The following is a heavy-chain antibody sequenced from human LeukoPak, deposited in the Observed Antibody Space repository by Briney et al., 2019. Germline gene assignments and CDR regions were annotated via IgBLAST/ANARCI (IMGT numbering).Heavy chain of an antibody. CDR2: INTNTGNP. J-gene: IGHJ5*02. V-gene: IGHV7-4-1*02. Sequence: GTSVKVSCKASGYTFTSYAMNWVRQAPGQGLEWMGWINTNTGNPTYAQGFTGRFVFSLDTSVSTAYLQISSLKAEDTAVYYCARDPWGLDYGGNPNWFDPWGQGTLVTVSS. CDR3: ARDPWGLDYGGNPNWFDP. D-gene: IGHD4-23*01. CDR1: GYTFTSYA.